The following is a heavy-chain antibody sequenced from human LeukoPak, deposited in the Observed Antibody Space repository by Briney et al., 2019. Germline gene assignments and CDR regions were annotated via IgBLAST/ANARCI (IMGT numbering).Heavy chain of an antibody. Sequence: GGSLRLSCAASGFTFSSYWMSWVRQAPGKGLEWVANIKQDGSEKYYVDSAKGRFTISRDNAKNSLYLQMNSLRAEDTAVYYCARLLLWFGEVGGFDYWGQGTLVTVSS. CDR3: ARLLLWFGEVGGFDY. J-gene: IGHJ4*02. V-gene: IGHV3-7*01. CDR1: GFTFSSYW. D-gene: IGHD3-10*01. CDR2: IKQDGSEK.